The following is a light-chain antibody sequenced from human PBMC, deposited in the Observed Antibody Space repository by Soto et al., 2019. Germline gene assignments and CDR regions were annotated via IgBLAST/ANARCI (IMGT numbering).Light chain of an antibody. V-gene: IGKV1-9*01. Sequence: IQLTQSPSSLSASVGDRVTSTCRASQGIGIHLVWYQQKPGKAPKLLIHAASTLQGGVPSRFSGSGSGTDFTLTISSLQPEDFATYYCQRFNAFPHTFGPGTKVDVK. CDR1: QGIGIH. CDR2: AAS. CDR3: QRFNAFPHT. J-gene: IGKJ3*01.